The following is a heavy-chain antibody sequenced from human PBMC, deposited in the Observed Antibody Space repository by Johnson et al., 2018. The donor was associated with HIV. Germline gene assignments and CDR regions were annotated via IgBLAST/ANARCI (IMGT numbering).Heavy chain of an antibody. Sequence: QVQLVESGGGVVQPGRSLRLSCAASGFTFSSYAMHWVRQAPGKGLEWVSGINGGDTNTHYADSVKGRFSISRDNSGNRLFLQMDSLRAEDTAMYYCAKDREPASYDAFDIWGQVTMVTVSS. V-gene: IGHV3-NL1*01. CDR1: GFTFSSYA. D-gene: IGHD1-26*01. J-gene: IGHJ3*02. CDR2: INGGDTNT. CDR3: AKDREPASYDAFDI.